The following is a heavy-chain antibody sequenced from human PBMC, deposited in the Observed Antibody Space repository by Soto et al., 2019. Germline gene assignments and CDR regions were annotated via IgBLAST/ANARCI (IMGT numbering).Heavy chain of an antibody. CDR1: GYSISSGLY. J-gene: IGHJ5*02. D-gene: IGHD1-1*01. Sequence: SETLSLTCAVSGYSISSGLYCGCIRQPPGKGLEWIGTIYRGGITYYNPSPKSRVTISIDTSKNHFSLRLSSVTATDTAVYFCAIGNPDWFDPWGQGTLVTVSS. CDR3: AIGNPDWFDP. CDR2: IYRGGIT. V-gene: IGHV4-38-2*01.